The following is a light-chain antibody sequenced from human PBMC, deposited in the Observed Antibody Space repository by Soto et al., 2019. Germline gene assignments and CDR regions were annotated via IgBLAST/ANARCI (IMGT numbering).Light chain of an antibody. J-gene: IGLJ1*01. Sequence: QSALTQPASVSGSPGQSITISCTGTSSDVGAYDFVSWYQHYPGKAPKLVTFDVTHRPPGISDRFSGSKSANTASLTISGLQAEDEAFYYCSSYTTRSILVFGGGTKVTVL. CDR3: SSYTTRSILV. V-gene: IGLV2-14*01. CDR2: DVT. CDR1: SSDVGAYDF.